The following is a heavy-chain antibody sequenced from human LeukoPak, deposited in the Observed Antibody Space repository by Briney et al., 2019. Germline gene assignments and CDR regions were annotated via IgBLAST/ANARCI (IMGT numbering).Heavy chain of an antibody. CDR2: IWYDGSNK. D-gene: IGHD5-18*01. J-gene: IGHJ4*02. Sequence: GGSLRLSCTASGFTFSTCAMHWVRQAPGKGLEWVAVIWYDGSNKYYADSVKGRFTISRDNAKNSLYLQMNSLRAEDTAVYYCTRDSVGDSYADYWGQGTLVTVSS. CDR1: GFTFSTCA. CDR3: TRDSVGDSYADY. V-gene: IGHV3-33*01.